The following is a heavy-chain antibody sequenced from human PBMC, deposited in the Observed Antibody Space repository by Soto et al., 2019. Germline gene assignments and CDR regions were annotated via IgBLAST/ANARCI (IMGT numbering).Heavy chain of an antibody. CDR3: ARLVAPGQFDY. D-gene: IGHD5-12*01. CDR2: INSAHGKT. J-gene: IGHJ4*02. Sequence: GASVKVSCKASGYTFSDYAVHWVRQAPRQSLEWMGWINSAHGKTKYSQKFQARVTITRDASATTDYLELSSLRSEDTAVYYCARLVAPGQFDYWGQGTRVTVSS. CDR1: GYTFSDYA. V-gene: IGHV1-3*04.